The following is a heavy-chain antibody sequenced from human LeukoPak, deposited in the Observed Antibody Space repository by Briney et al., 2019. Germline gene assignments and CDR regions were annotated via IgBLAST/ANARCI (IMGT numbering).Heavy chain of an antibody. Sequence: AGGSLRLSCAASGFTFSSYGMHWVRQAPGKGLEWVAFIRYDGSNKYYADSVKGRFTISRDNSKNTLYLQMNSLRAEDTAVYYCAKDKGQLRDYYYTDVWGKGTTVTVSS. CDR1: GFTFSSYG. J-gene: IGHJ6*03. D-gene: IGHD1-1*01. CDR3: AKDKGQLRDYYYTDV. V-gene: IGHV3-30*02. CDR2: IRYDGSNK.